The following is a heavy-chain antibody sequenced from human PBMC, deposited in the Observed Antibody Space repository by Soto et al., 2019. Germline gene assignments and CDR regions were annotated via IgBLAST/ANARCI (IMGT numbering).Heavy chain of an antibody. Sequence: QVQLVQSGAELKKPGSSVKVSCKASGGTFSSYAISWVRQAPGQGLEWMGGIIPIFGTANYAQKFQGRVTITADKSTSTAYMELSSLRSQDTAVYYCARDATNSRGLYYFDYWGQGTLVTVSS. J-gene: IGHJ4*02. D-gene: IGHD5-12*01. V-gene: IGHV1-69*06. CDR2: IIPIFGTA. CDR1: GGTFSSYA. CDR3: ARDATNSRGLYYFDY.